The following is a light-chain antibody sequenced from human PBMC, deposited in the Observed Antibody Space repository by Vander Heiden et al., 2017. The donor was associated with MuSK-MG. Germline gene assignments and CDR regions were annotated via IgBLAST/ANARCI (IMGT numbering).Light chain of an antibody. CDR2: WAS. J-gene: IGKJ4*01. V-gene: IGKV4-1*01. CDR1: QSVLYSSNNENY. CDR3: QQDDSTPLT. Sequence: DIVMTPSPDSPAVSLGERATINCKSSQSVLYSSNNENYLAWYQQKAGQPPKLLIYWASTRESGVPDRFSGSGSGTDFTLTISSLQAEDVAVYYCQQDDSTPLTFGGGTKVEIK.